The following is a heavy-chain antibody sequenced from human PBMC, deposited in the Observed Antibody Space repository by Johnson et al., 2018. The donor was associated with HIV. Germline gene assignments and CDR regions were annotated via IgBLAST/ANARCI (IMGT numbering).Heavy chain of an antibody. CDR1: GFTFSSYA. Sequence: EVQLVESGGGLVQPGGSLRLSCAASGFTFSSYAMSWVRQAPGKGLEWVSRINSEGSSTTYADSVKGRFTISRDNAKNTLYLQMNSLRAEDTAVYYCARDPLLHGSTFDMWGPGTMVTVSS. CDR3: ARDPLLHGSTFDM. CDR2: INSEGSST. J-gene: IGHJ3*02. V-gene: IGHV3-74*01. D-gene: IGHD3-10*01.